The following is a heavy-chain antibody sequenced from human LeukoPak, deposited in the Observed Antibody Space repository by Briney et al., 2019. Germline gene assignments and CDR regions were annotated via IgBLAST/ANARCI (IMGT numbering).Heavy chain of an antibody. CDR1: GGSIRSSYYY. D-gene: IGHD6-13*01. CDR3: ARVRDRQQVNAMDV. V-gene: IGHV4-39*07. CDR2: IYDSGST. J-gene: IGHJ6*02. Sequence: SETLSLTCTVSGGSIRSSYYYWGWIRQPPGKGLEWIGSIYDSGSTNYNPSLKSRVTISVDTSKNQFSLKLTSVTTADTAVYFCARVRDRQQVNAMDVWGQGTTVTVSS.